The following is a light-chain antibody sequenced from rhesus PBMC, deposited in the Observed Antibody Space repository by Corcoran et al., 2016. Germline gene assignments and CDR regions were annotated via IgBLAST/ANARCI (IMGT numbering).Light chain of an antibody. CDR3: QQSSDFWT. CDR2: GAS. V-gene: IGKV3-24*04. J-gene: IGKJ1*01. CDR1: QSVDSY. Sequence: EIVVTQSPATLSLSPGERATLSCRASQSVDSYLAWYQQQPGQAPRPLIYGASSRATGIPDSFSGSGSGTDLALTISSLEPEDVGVYYCQQSSDFWTFAQGTKVEIK.